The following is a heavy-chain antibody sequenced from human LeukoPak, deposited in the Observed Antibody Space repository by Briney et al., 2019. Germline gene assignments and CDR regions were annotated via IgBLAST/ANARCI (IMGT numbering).Heavy chain of an antibody. Sequence: SETLSLTCAVYGGSFSGYYWSWIRQPPGKGLEWIGEINHSGSTNYNPSLKSRVTISVDTSKNQFSLKLSSVTAADTAAYYCARRIDAFDIWGQGTMVTVSS. J-gene: IGHJ3*02. CDR3: ARRIDAFDI. CDR2: INHSGST. CDR1: GGSFSGYY. V-gene: IGHV4-34*01.